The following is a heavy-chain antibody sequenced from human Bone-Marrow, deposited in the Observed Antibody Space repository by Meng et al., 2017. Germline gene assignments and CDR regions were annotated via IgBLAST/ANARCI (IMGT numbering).Heavy chain of an antibody. CDR3: ARVGVVVITPNWFDP. J-gene: IGHJ5*02. CDR2: INHSGST. Sequence: QVQLQQWGAGLLKPSETLSLTCAVYGGSFSGYYWSWIRQPPGKGLEWIGEINHSGSTNYNPSLKSRVTISVDTSKNQFSLKLSSVTAADTAVYYCARVGVVVITPNWFDPWGQGTLVTVPS. V-gene: IGHV4-34*01. D-gene: IGHD3-22*01. CDR1: GGSFSGYY.